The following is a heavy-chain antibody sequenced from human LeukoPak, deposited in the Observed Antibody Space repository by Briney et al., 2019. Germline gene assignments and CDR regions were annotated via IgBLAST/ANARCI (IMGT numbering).Heavy chain of an antibody. CDR1: GYTFTSYG. J-gene: IGHJ4*02. CDR2: ISTYNGDT. CDR3: AKVGTPGPYIGYDLLRQYFDC. V-gene: IGHV1-18*01. Sequence: GASVKVSCKASGYTFTSYGISWVRQAAGQGLEWMGWISTYNGDTNYAQRLQGRVTMTTDTSTNTAYMELRSLRSDDTAVYYCAKVGTPGPYIGYDLLRQYFDCWGQGTLVTVSS. D-gene: IGHD5-12*01.